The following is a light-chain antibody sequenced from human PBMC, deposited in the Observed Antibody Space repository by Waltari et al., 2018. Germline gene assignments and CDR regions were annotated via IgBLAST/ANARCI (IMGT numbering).Light chain of an antibody. CDR1: RRDIGSFNL. Sequence: QSALTQPASVSGSPGQSITLSCTGTRRDIGSFNLVPWYQQHPGKAPKLLIYEVDKRPSGVSDRFSGSKSGNTASLTISGLQAEDETDYYCYSYAGASTYVFGTGTKVTVL. V-gene: IGLV2-23*02. CDR2: EVD. J-gene: IGLJ1*01. CDR3: YSYAGASTYV.